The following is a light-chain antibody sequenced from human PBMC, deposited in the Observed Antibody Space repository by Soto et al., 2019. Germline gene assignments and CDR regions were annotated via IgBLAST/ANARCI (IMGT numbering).Light chain of an antibody. CDR2: EVT. CDR1: SSDVGGYNY. J-gene: IGLJ2*01. V-gene: IGLV2-8*01. Sequence: QSALTQPPSASGSPGQSVTISCTGTSSDVGGYNYVSWYQQHPGKAPKLMIYEVTKRPSGVRDRFSGSKSGNTASLTVSGLQAEDEADYYCSSYAGSNNVVFGGGTKVTVL. CDR3: SSYAGSNNVV.